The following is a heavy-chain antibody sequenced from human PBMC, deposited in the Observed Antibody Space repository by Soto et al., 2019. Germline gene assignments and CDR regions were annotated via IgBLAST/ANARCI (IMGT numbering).Heavy chain of an antibody. CDR2: ISHNDDPKI. V-gene: IGHV3-30-3*01. D-gene: IGHD3-10*01. CDR3: ARGVRAETYYNAFDY. CDR1: GFSFKNYA. Sequence: QVQLVESGGGVVQPGSSLRLSCAASGFSFKNYAFHWVRQAPGKGLEWVALISHNDDPKIFYADSVQGRFTISRDNFKNTVYLQMNSLRDEDTSVYHCARGVRAETYYNAFDYWGQGTQVTVSS. J-gene: IGHJ4*01.